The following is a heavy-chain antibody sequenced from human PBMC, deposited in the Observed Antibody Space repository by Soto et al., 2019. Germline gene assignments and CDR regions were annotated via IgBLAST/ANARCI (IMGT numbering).Heavy chain of an antibody. CDR3: ARLGDDILTGHAKTDYYYLMAV. CDR1: GGTFSSYT. J-gene: IGHJ6*02. CDR2: IIPILGIA. Sequence: ASVKVSCKASGGTFSSYTISWVRQAPGQGLEWMGRIIPILGIANYAQKFQGRVTITADKSTSTAYMELSSLRSEDTAVYYCARLGDDILTGHAKTDYYYLMAVSGQGTTVIGSS. D-gene: IGHD3-9*01. V-gene: IGHV1-69*02.